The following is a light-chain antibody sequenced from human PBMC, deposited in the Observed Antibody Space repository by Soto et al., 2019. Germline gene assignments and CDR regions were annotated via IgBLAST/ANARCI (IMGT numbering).Light chain of an antibody. V-gene: IGLV2-14*01. CDR1: SSDVGGYNY. CDR3: SSYTSSSTVV. CDR2: DVS. Sequence: QSVLTQPASVSGSPGQSFTISCTGTSSDVGGYNYVSWYQQHPGKAPKLMIYDVSNRPSGVSNRFSGSKSGNTASLTISGLQAEDEADYYCSSYTSSSTVVFGGGTKLTVL. J-gene: IGLJ2*01.